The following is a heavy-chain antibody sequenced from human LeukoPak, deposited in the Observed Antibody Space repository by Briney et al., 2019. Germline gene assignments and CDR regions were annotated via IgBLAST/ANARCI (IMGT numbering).Heavy chain of an antibody. J-gene: IGHJ3*02. CDR3: ARGGRIFDWLLDAFDI. CDR1: GGPISSGDYY. D-gene: IGHD3-9*01. CDR2: IYYSGST. V-gene: IGHV4-30-4*01. Sequence: PSETLSLTCTVSGGPISSGDYYWSWIRQPPGKGLEWIGYIYYSGSTYYNPSLKSRVTISVDTSKNQFSLKLSSVTAADTAVYYCARGGRIFDWLLDAFDIWGQGTMVTVSS.